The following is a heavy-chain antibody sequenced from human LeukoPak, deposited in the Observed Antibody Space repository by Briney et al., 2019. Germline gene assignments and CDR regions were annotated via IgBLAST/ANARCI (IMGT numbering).Heavy chain of an antibody. V-gene: IGHV3-23*01. CDR2: VTGSGGDT. Sequence: GGSLRLSCAASGFTFSNYAMSWVRQTPGKGLECVSVVTGSGGDTYYTGSVNGRFTISRDNSKNTLYLQMNSLRAEDTAVYYCARVNPTSSGFYTFWGQGTLASVSS. D-gene: IGHD3-22*01. CDR1: GFTFSNYA. J-gene: IGHJ1*01. CDR3: ARVNPTSSGFYTF.